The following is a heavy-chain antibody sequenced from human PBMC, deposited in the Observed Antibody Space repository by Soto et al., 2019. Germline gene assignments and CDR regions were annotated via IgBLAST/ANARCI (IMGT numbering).Heavy chain of an antibody. D-gene: IGHD2-15*01. CDR1: GGSISSGGYY. V-gene: IGHV4-31*03. Sequence: SETLSLTCTVSGGSISSGGYYWSWIRQHPGKGLEWIGYIYYSGSTYYNPSLKSRVTISVDTSKNQFSLKLSSVTAADTAVYYCVRGRCSGGSCYGLDYWGQGTLVTVSS. J-gene: IGHJ4*02. CDR3: VRGRCSGGSCYGLDY. CDR2: IYYSGST.